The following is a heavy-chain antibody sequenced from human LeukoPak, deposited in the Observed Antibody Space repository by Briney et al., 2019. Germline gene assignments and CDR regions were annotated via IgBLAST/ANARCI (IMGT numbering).Heavy chain of an antibody. J-gene: IGHJ4*02. D-gene: IGHD3-22*01. CDR3: AKVSLEGSGYFDY. CDR2: ISGSGGST. CDR1: GFTFSSYA. V-gene: IGHV3-23*01. Sequence: GGPLRLSCAASGFTFSSYAMSWVRQAPGKGLEWVSAISGSGGSTYYADSVKGRFTISRDNSKNTLYLQMNSLRAEDTAVYYCAKVSLEGSGYFDYWGQGTLVTVSS.